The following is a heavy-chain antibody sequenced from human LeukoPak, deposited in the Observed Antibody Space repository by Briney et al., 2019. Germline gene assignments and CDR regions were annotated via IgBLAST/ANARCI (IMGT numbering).Heavy chain of an antibody. D-gene: IGHD1-1*01. Sequence: PGGSLRLSCAASGFTFSSYEMNWVRQAPGKGLEWVSYISSSGSTICYADSVKGRFTISRDNAKNSLYLQMNSLRAEDTAVYYCASYGGPYGTGYYFDYWGQGTLVTVSS. CDR2: ISSSGSTI. CDR1: GFTFSSYE. CDR3: ASYGGPYGTGYYFDY. V-gene: IGHV3-48*03. J-gene: IGHJ4*02.